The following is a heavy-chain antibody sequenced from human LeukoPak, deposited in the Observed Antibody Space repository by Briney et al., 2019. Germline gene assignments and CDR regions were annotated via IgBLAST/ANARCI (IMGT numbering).Heavy chain of an antibody. Sequence: ASVKVSCKASGYTFTGYYMHWVRQAPGQGLEWMGWINPNSGGTNYAQKFQGWVTMTRDTSISTAYVELSRLRSDDTAVYYCARDSATILWFGELFTASRPHAFDIWGQGTMVTVSS. V-gene: IGHV1-2*04. CDR3: ARDSATILWFGELFTASRPHAFDI. CDR1: GYTFTGYY. CDR2: INPNSGGT. J-gene: IGHJ3*02. D-gene: IGHD3-10*01.